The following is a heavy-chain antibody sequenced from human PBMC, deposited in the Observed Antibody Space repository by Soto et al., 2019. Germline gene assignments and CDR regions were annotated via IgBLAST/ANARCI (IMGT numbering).Heavy chain of an antibody. CDR3: AAVPKLGYSSGYYAFDI. Sequence: GASVKVSCKASGITFTSSAVQWVRQARGQRLEWIGWIVVGSGNTNHAQKFQERVTITRDMSTSTAYMELSSLRSEDTAVYYCAAVPKLGYSSGYYAFDIWGQGTMVTVSS. V-gene: IGHV1-58*01. CDR1: GITFTSSA. D-gene: IGHD3-22*01. CDR2: IVVGSGNT. J-gene: IGHJ3*02.